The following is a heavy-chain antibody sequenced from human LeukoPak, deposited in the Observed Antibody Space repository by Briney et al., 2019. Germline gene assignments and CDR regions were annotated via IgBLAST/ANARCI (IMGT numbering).Heavy chain of an antibody. CDR1: GFIFSTYN. D-gene: IGHD3-10*02. CDR2: ITSSSSRT. CDR3: AELGITMIGGV. V-gene: IGHV3-21*01. Sequence: GGSLRLSCSASGFIFSTYNMNWVRQAPGKALEWVSSITSSSSRTFYADSVKGRYTISRDNAKNSLYLQMNSLRAEDTAVYYCAELGITMIGGVWGKGTTVTISS. J-gene: IGHJ6*04.